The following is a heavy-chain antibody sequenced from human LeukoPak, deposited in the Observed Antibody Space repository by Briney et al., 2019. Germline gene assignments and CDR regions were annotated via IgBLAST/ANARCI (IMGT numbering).Heavy chain of an antibody. J-gene: IGHJ4*02. D-gene: IGHD5-12*01. V-gene: IGHV3-13*01. CDR3: ARESGYSRIYDY. CDR2: IGIAGDT. CDR1: GFTFSSYD. Sequence: GGSLRLSCAASGFTFSSYDMHWVRHATGKGLEWVSVIGIAGDTYYPGSVKGRFTISRENAKNSLYLQMNSLRAGDTAVYYCARESGYSRIYDYWGQGTLVTVSS.